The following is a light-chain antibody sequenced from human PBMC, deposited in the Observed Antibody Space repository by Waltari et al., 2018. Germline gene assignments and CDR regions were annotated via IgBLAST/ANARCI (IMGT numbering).Light chain of an antibody. CDR3: QTWDSNVI. Sequence: SYDLTQPPSVSVAPGQTATITCSGDTLAAKYVSWYQLRPDQSPVMVIFPDVKRPSDLPERFSGSISGDTATLTISGTQAMDEADYYCQTWDSNVIFGGGTKLTVL. CDR1: TLAAKY. V-gene: IGLV3-1*01. J-gene: IGLJ2*01. CDR2: PDV.